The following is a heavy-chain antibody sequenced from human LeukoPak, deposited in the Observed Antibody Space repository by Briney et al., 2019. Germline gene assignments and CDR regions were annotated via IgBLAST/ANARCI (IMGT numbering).Heavy chain of an antibody. CDR1: GGSISSYY. D-gene: IGHD6-13*01. CDR3: ARLGQGDSSSWPNWFDP. Sequence: SETLSLTCTVSGGSISSYYWSWIRQPPGKGLEWIGYIYYSGGTNYNPSLKSRVTISVDASKNQFSLKLSSVTAADTAVYYCARLGQGDSSSWPNWFDPWGQGTLVTVSS. CDR2: IYYSGGT. J-gene: IGHJ5*02. V-gene: IGHV4-59*08.